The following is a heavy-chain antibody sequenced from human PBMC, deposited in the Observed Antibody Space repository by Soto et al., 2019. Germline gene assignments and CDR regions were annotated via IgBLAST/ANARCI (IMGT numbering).Heavy chain of an antibody. Sequence: GESLKISCKGSGYSFTSYWIGWVRQMPGKGLEWMGIIYPGDSDTRYGPSFQGQVTISADKSISTAYLQWSSLKASDTAMYYCERKGVLRYFEWSPWGQGTLVTVSS. D-gene: IGHD3-9*01. J-gene: IGHJ5*02. V-gene: IGHV5-51*01. CDR2: IYPGDSDT. CDR3: ERKGVLRYFEWSP. CDR1: GYSFTSYW.